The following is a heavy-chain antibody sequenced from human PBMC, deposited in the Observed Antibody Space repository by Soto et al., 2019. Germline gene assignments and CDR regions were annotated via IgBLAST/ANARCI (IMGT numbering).Heavy chain of an antibody. D-gene: IGHD3-16*01. J-gene: IGHJ4*02. CDR2: ISGSGGST. CDR1: GFTFSSYA. CDR3: ARDTLQSGTLGYFDY. Sequence: GGSLRLSCAASGFTFSSYAMSWVRQAPGKGLEWVSAISGSGGSTYYADSVKGRFTISRDNAKNSLYLQMNSLSAEDTAVYYCARDTLQSGTLGYFDYWGQGTLVTVSS. V-gene: IGHV3-23*01.